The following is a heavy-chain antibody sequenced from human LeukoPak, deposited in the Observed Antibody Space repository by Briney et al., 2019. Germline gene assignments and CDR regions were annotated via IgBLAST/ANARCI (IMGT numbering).Heavy chain of an antibody. CDR3: ARGSLRSGSLIDY. Sequence: GGSLRLSCAASGFIFSHYSMNWVRQAPGRGLEWVSYISSSSVTTYYADSVKGRFTVSRDNAKDSLNLQMNYLRDEDTAVYYCARGSLRSGSLIDYWGQGTLVTVSS. V-gene: IGHV3-48*02. J-gene: IGHJ4*02. D-gene: IGHD6-19*01. CDR2: ISSSSVTT. CDR1: GFIFSHYS.